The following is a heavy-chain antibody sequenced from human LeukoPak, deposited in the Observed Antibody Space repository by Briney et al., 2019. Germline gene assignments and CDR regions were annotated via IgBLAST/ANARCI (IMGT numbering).Heavy chain of an antibody. J-gene: IGHJ3*02. Sequence: SETLSLTCTVSGGSISSGDYYWGWIRQTPGKGREWIGYIYDSGSTYYNPSLKTRVPISVATSKNQFSLKLSSVTAPDTAVYYCARASGQPDAFDIWGQGTMVTASS. CDR3: ARASGQPDAFDI. CDR2: IYDSGST. CDR1: GGSISSGDYY. D-gene: IGHD2-2*01. V-gene: IGHV4-30-4*08.